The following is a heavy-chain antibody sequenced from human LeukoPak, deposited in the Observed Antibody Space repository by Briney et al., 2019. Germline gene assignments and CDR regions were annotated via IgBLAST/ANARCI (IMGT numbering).Heavy chain of an antibody. D-gene: IGHD3-9*01. CDR2: ISSSSSTI. CDR3: ARVARGRLVLRYFDWLLPADY. J-gene: IGHJ4*02. V-gene: IGHV3-48*01. CDR1: EFTFSSYA. Sequence: GGSLRLSCAASEFTFSSYAMSWVRQAPGKGLEWVSTISSSSSTIYYADSVKGRFTISRDNAKNSLYLQMNSLRAEDTAVYYCARVARGRLVLRYFDWLLPADYWGQGTLVTVSS.